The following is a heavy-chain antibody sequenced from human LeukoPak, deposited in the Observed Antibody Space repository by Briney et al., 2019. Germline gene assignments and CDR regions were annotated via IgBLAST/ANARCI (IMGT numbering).Heavy chain of an antibody. J-gene: IGHJ4*02. CDR1: GGSFSGYY. V-gene: IGHV4-34*01. CDR3: ARGGGYSYGCPPGSY. Sequence: SETLSLTCAVYGGSFSGYYWSWIRQPPGKGLEWIGEINHSGSTNYNPSLKSRVTISVDTSKNQFSLKLSSVTAADTAVYYCARGGGYSYGCPPGSYWGQGTLVTVSS. CDR2: INHSGST. D-gene: IGHD5-18*01.